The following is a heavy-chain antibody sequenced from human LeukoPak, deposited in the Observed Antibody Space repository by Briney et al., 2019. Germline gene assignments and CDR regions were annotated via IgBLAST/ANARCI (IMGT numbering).Heavy chain of an antibody. CDR2: ISGSGGST. CDR1: GFTFSSYA. CDR3: AKAMDFWSGRYFDY. V-gene: IGHV3-23*01. D-gene: IGHD3-3*01. J-gene: IGHJ4*02. Sequence: GGSLRLSCAASGFTFSSYAMGWVRQAPGKGLEWVSAISGSGGSTYYADSVKGRFTISRDNSKNTLFLQMNSLRAEDTAVYYCAKAMDFWSGRYFDYWGQGALVTVSS.